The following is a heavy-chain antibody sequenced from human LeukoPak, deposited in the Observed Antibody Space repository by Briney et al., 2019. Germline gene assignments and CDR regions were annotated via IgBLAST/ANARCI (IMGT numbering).Heavy chain of an antibody. D-gene: IGHD2-2*02. CDR1: GYPFTSYY. J-gene: IGHJ5*02. CDR2: INPSGGST. Sequence: ASVKLSCKASGYPFTSYYMHWVRQAPGQGLEWMGIINPSGGSTTYAQKFQGRVTMTSDTSTRTVYMELSSLRSEDTAFYYCASTSCYNCYWFDPWGQGTLVTVSS. CDR3: ASTSCYNCYWFDP. V-gene: IGHV1-46*03.